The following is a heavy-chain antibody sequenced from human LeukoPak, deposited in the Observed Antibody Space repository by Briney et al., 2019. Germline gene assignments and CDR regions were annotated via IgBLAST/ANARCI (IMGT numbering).Heavy chain of an antibody. CDR3: AKTTTGYSSGRFPGWPVDY. Sequence: GGSLRLSCAASGFTFNNYGLVWVRQAPGKGLEWVSGIFGSGGSTHYADSVKGRFTISRDNSKNTVYLQMNSLRAEDTAVYYCAKTTTGYSSGRFPGWPVDYWGQGTLVTVSS. J-gene: IGHJ4*02. D-gene: IGHD6-19*01. V-gene: IGHV3-23*01. CDR2: IFGSGGST. CDR1: GFTFNNYG.